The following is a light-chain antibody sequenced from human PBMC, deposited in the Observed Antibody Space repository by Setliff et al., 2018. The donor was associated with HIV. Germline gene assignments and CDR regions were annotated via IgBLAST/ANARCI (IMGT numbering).Light chain of an antibody. J-gene: IGLJ3*02. CDR1: SSDVGSYNR. CDR2: EVS. Sequence: QSALTQPPSVSGSPGQSVTISCTGTSSDVGSYNRVSWYQQPPGTAPKLMIYEVSNRPSGVPDRFSGSKSGNTASLTISGLQAEDEADYYCSSYTSSTWVFGGGTK. CDR3: SSYTSSTWV. V-gene: IGLV2-18*02.